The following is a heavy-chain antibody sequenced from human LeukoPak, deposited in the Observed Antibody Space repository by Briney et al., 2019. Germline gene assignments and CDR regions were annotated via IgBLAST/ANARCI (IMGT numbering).Heavy chain of an antibody. Sequence: GASVKVSCKASGYTFTSYGISWVRQARGQGLEWMGWISAYNGNTNYAQKLRGRVTMTTDTSTSTAYMELRSLRSDDTAVYYCARALDSGSYPRWFDPWGQGTLVTVSS. CDR2: ISAYNGNT. CDR3: ARALDSGSYPRWFDP. V-gene: IGHV1-18*01. D-gene: IGHD1-26*01. J-gene: IGHJ5*02. CDR1: GYTFTSYG.